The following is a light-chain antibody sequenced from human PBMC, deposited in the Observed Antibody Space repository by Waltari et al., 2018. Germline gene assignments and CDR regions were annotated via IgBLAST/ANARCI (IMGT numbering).Light chain of an antibody. CDR3: HQYDIVPFS. V-gene: IGKV1-16*01. CDR1: QAINIH. CDR2: AAS. J-gene: IGKJ2*03. Sequence: DIQMTQSPSSLSALVGDRVTTTCRASQAINIHLGWVQQKPRKAPKSLVHAASKLGIGVPSRFSGIGSGTEFTLTISSLEPEDFATYYCHQYDIVPFSFGQGTRLEIK.